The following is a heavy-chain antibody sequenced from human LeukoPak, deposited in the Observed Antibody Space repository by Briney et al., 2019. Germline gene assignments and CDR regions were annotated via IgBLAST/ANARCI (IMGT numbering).Heavy chain of an antibody. J-gene: IGHJ6*03. Sequence: TGGSLRLSCAASGFTFSSYGMHWVRQAPGKGLEWVAVIWYDGSNKYYADSVKGRFTISRDNSKNTLYLQMNSLRAEDTAVYYRAKGRGYCYGSPYDYYYMDVWGQGTLVTVSS. CDR2: IWYDGSNK. CDR1: GFTFSSYG. V-gene: IGHV3-33*06. CDR3: AKGRGYCYGSPYDYYYMDV. D-gene: IGHD5-18*01.